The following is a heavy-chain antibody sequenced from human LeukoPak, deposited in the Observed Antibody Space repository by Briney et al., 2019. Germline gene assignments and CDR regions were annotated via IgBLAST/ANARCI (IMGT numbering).Heavy chain of an antibody. CDR1: GYTFTGYY. CDR3: ARAHSGYSSGWYVDY. J-gene: IGHJ4*02. D-gene: IGHD6-19*01. V-gene: IGHV1-2*02. Sequence: ASVKVSCKASGYTFTGYYMHWVRQAPGQGLEWMGWINPNSGGTNYAQKFQGRVTMTRDTSISTAYMELSRLRSDDTAVYYCARAHSGYSSGWYVDYWGQGTLVTVSS. CDR2: INPNSGGT.